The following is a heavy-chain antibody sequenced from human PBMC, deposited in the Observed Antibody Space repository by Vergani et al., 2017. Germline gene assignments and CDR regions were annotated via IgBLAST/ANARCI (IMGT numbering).Heavy chain of an antibody. Sequence: EVQLVPSGAEVKKPGESLKISCKVSGYSFTSYWIGWVRQMPGKGLEWMGIIYPGDSDTRYSPSFQGQVTISADKSISTAYLQWSSLKASDTAMYYCARQASQPTSNYYFDYWGQGTLVTVSS. J-gene: IGHJ4*02. CDR2: IYPGDSDT. CDR3: ARQASQPTSNYYFDY. V-gene: IGHV5-51*01. CDR1: GYSFTSYW.